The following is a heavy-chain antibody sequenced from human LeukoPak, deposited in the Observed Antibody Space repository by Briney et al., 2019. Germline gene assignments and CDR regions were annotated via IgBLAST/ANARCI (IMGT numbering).Heavy chain of an antibody. Sequence: GGSLRLSCAASGFTFSSYAMHWVRQAPGKGLEWVAVISYDGSNKYYADSVKGRFTISRDNSKNTLYLQMNSLRAEDTAVYYCAKDPYDSSGYWGYYGMDVWGQGTTVTVSS. V-gene: IGHV3-30*04. CDR1: GFTFSSYA. CDR3: AKDPYDSSGYWGYYGMDV. J-gene: IGHJ6*02. CDR2: ISYDGSNK. D-gene: IGHD3-22*01.